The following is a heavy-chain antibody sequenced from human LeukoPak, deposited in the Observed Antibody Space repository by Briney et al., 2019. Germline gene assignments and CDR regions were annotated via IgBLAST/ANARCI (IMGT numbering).Heavy chain of an antibody. CDR2: INPSGGST. V-gene: IGHV1-46*01. Sequence: ASVKVSCKASGYTFTSYYMNWVRQAPGQGLEWMGIINPSGGSTTYAQNFQGRVTMTRDTSTSTVYMELSSLRSEDTAVYYCARARGKVRGVIFDYWGQGTLVTVSS. D-gene: IGHD3-10*01. J-gene: IGHJ4*02. CDR1: GYTFTSYY. CDR3: ARARGKVRGVIFDY.